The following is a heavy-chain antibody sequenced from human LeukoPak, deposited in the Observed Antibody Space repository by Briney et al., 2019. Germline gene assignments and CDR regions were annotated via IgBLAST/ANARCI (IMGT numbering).Heavy chain of an antibody. Sequence: SETLSLTCTVSGYSISSGYYWGWTRQPPGKGLEWIGSIYHSGSTYYNPSLKSRVTISVDTSKNQFSLKLSSVTAADTAVYYCARLLALETDYWGQGTLVTVSS. CDR2: IYHSGST. V-gene: IGHV4-38-2*02. CDR1: GYSISSGYY. D-gene: IGHD3-3*01. J-gene: IGHJ4*02. CDR3: ARLLALETDY.